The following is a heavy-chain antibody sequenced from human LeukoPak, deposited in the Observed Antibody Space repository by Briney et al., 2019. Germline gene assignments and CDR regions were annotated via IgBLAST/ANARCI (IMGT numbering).Heavy chain of an antibody. V-gene: IGHV4-38-2*02. CDR2: IHQSGST. J-gene: IGHJ3*02. CDR1: GYSIRNGYF. D-gene: IGHD1-26*01. CDR3: VSGSYLVDI. Sequence: SETLSLTCTVSGYSIRNGYFWGWVRQSPGKGLEWIGNIHQSGSTSYNPSLQSRVTISVDTSKNQFSLKLSSVTAADTAVYYCVSGSYLVDIWGQGTMVTVSS.